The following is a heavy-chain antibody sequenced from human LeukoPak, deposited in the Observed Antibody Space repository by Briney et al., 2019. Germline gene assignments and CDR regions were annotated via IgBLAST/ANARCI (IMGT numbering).Heavy chain of an antibody. CDR1: GGSFSGYY. D-gene: IGHD3-10*01. Sequence: SETLSLTCAVYGGSFSGYYWSWIRQPPGKGLEWIGEINHSGSTNYNPSLKSRDTISVDTSKNQFSLKLSSVTAADTAVYYCARGAVLWFGELLNFSNNLFDYWGQGTLVTVSS. CDR2: INHSGST. V-gene: IGHV4-34*01. CDR3: ARGAVLWFGELLNFSNNLFDY. J-gene: IGHJ4*02.